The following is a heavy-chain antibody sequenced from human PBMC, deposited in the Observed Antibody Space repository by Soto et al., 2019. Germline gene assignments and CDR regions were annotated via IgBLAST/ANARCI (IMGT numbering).Heavy chain of an antibody. D-gene: IGHD3-22*01. Sequence: SETLSLTCTVSGGSISSGGYYWSWIRQHPGKGLEWIGYIYYSGSTYYNPSLKSRVTISVDASKNQFSLKLSSVTAADTAVYYCASSNQDRWLFEAGNWFDPWGQGTLVTVSS. V-gene: IGHV4-31*03. CDR1: GGSISSGGYY. CDR2: IYYSGST. CDR3: ASSNQDRWLFEAGNWFDP. J-gene: IGHJ5*02.